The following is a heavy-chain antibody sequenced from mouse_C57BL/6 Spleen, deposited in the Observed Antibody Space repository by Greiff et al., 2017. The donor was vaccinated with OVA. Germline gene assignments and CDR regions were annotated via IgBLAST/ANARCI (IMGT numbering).Heavy chain of an antibody. CDR1: GFSLTSSG. CDR3: ARNAAYGNDGAMDY. CDR2: IWSGGST. Sequence: VQLQQSGPGLVQPSQSLSITCTVSGFSLTSSGVHWVRQSPGKGLEWLGVIWSGGSTAYSAAFISRLCISKYTSKRQVLFKRSSLQADDTAKYYGARNAAYGNDGAMDYWGQGTSVTVSS. V-gene: IGHV2-2*01. J-gene: IGHJ4*01. D-gene: IGHD2-2*01.